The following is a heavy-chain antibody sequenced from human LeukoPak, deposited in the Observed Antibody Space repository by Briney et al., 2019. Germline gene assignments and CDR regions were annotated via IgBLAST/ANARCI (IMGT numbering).Heavy chain of an antibody. Sequence: GGSLRLSCAASGFTFSSYEMNWVRQAPGKGLEWMAVMSYDGSSKYYADSVKGRFTISRDNSKNTLYLQMNSLRAEDTAVYYCAKDRHAPGRYCSSVTCFPFDPWGQGTLVTVSS. J-gene: IGHJ5*02. CDR2: MSYDGSSK. D-gene: IGHD2-2*01. CDR1: GFTFSSYE. V-gene: IGHV3-30*04. CDR3: AKDRHAPGRYCSSVTCFPFDP.